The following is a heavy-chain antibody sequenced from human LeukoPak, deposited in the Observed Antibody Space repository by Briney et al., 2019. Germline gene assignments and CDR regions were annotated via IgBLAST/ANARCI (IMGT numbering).Heavy chain of an antibody. J-gene: IGHJ4*02. V-gene: IGHV1-69*06. CDR2: IIPIFGTA. CDR3: ATAGSGMLFIDY. Sequence: ASVKVSCKASGGTFSSYAISWVRQAPGQGLEWMGGIIPIFGTANYAQKFQGRVTITADKSTSTAYMELSSLRSEDTAVYYCATAGSGMLFIDYWGQGTLVTVSS. D-gene: IGHD3/OR15-3a*01. CDR1: GGTFSSYA.